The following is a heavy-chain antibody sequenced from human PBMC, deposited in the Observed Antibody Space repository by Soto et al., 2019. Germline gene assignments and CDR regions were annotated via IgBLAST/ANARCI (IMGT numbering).Heavy chain of an antibody. Sequence: QVQLQQWGAGLLKPSETLSLTCAVYGGSFSGYYWNWIRQPPGKGLEWIGEINHSGSTNYNPSLKSRVTISVDTFKNQFSLKLSSVTAADTAVYYCARGWGSGVFDYWGQGTLVTVSS. J-gene: IGHJ4*02. CDR2: INHSGST. V-gene: IGHV4-34*01. CDR1: GGSFSGYY. D-gene: IGHD6-19*01. CDR3: ARGWGSGVFDY.